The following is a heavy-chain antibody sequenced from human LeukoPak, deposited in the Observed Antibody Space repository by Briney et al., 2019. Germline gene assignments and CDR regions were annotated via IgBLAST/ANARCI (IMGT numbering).Heavy chain of an antibody. J-gene: IGHJ4*02. CDR2: IYPGDSLT. CDR1: GYSFTTYW. Sequence: GESLKISCKGSGYSFTTYWIGWVRQMPGKGLEWMGIIYPGDSLTRYSPSFQGQVTISADKSINTTYLQWSSLKTSDTAIYYCTRPLDYGDYVDYWGQGTLVTVSS. CDR3: TRPLDYGDYVDY. D-gene: IGHD4-17*01. V-gene: IGHV5-51*01.